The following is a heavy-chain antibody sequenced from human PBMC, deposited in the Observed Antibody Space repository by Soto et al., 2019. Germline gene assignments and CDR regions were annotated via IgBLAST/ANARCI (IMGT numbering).Heavy chain of an antibody. CDR3: ARNRLGYSGSTDNALGV. Sequence: QVQLVDSGGGVVQPGRSLSLSCAVSGFTFRNYGMHWVRQAPGKGLEWVAVIAYDGRNRNYEDSVKGRFTISRDNSESTMYLQMDSLTTEDTAVFYCARNRLGYSGSTDNALGVWSKGTTVSVS. CDR1: GFTFRNYG. D-gene: IGHD1-26*01. CDR2: IAYDGRNR. J-gene: IGHJ6*03. V-gene: IGHV3-30*03.